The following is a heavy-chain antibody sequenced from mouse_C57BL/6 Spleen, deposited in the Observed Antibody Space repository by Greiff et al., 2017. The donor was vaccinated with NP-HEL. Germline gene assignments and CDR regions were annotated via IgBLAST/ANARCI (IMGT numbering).Heavy chain of an antibody. J-gene: IGHJ3*01. V-gene: IGHV3-6*01. CDR3: AREPLYYGSSGFAY. CDR1: GYSITSGYY. D-gene: IGHD1-1*01. CDR2: ISYDGSN. Sequence: EVQLVESGPGLVKPSQSLSLTCSVTGYSITSGYYWNWIRQFPGNKLEWMGYISYDGSNNYNPSLKNRISITRDTSKNQFFLKLNSVTTEDTATYYCAREPLYYGSSGFAYWGQGTLVTVSA.